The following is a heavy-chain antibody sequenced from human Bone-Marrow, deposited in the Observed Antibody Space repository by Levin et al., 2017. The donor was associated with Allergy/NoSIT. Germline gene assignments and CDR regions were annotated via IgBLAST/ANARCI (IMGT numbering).Heavy chain of an antibody. J-gene: IGHJ6*03. V-gene: IGHV3-49*03. CDR2: IRSKAYGGTT. CDR1: GFTFGDYA. Sequence: GGSLRLSCTASGFTFGDYAMSWFRQAPGKGLEWVGFIRSKAYGGTTEYAASVKGRFTISRDDSKSIAYLQMNSLKTEDTAVYYCTHPGIRYFDWLLFGYYYYMDGWGKGTTVTVSS. CDR3: THPGIRYFDWLLFGYYYYMDG. D-gene: IGHD3-9*01.